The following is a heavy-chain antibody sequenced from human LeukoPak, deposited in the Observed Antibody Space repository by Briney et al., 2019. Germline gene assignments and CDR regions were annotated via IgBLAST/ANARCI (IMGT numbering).Heavy chain of an antibody. J-gene: IGHJ6*03. CDR1: GYTFTNYG. V-gene: IGHV1-18*01. CDR3: ARTYLAQTYYDILTGYYPGEYYMDV. CDR2: ISAYSGNT. Sequence: ASVKVSCKASGYTFTNYGIFWVRQAPGQGLEWMGWISAYSGNTNYAQKLQGRVTMTTETSTSTAYMELSSLRSEDTAVYYCARTYLAQTYYDILTGYYPGEYYMDVWGKGTTVTVSS. D-gene: IGHD3-9*01.